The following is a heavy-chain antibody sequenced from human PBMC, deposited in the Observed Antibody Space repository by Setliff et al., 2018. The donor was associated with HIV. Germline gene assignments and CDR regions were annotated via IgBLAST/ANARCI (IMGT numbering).Heavy chain of an antibody. CDR2: ISAYNGNT. CDR1: GYTFTSYG. Sequence: ASVKVSCKASGYTFTSYGISWVRQAPGQGLEWMGWISAYNGNTNYAQKLQGRVTMTTDKSTSTAYMELRSLRSDDTAVYYCARDLRTIVWYTSSWYEDWFDPWGQGTLVTVSS. J-gene: IGHJ5*02. D-gene: IGHD6-13*01. V-gene: IGHV1-18*01. CDR3: ARDLRTIVWYTSSWYEDWFDP.